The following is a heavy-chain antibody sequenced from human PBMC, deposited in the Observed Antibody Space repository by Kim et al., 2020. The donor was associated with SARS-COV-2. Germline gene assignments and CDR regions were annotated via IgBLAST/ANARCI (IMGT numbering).Heavy chain of an antibody. V-gene: IGHV3-30*07. J-gene: IGHJ4*02. Sequence: VKCRVTISRDNSKNTLDLQMNSLRAEETAVYYCARDRGSYYYGSGSLDLYWGQGTLVTVSS. CDR3: ARDRGSYYYGSGSLDLY. D-gene: IGHD3-10*01.